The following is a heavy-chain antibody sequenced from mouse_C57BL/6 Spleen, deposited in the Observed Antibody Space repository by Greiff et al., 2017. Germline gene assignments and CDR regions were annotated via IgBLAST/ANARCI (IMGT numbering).Heavy chain of an antibody. D-gene: IGHD2-4*01. CDR3: ARFYYDYLDY. CDR1: GYTFTDYN. CDR2: INPNNGGT. Sequence: EVQLQQSGPELVKPGASVKIPCKASGYTFTDYNMDWLKQSHGKSLEWIGDINPNNGGTIYNQKFKGKATLTVDKSSSTAYMELRSLTSEDTAVYYCARFYYDYLDYWGQGTTLTVSS. J-gene: IGHJ2*01. V-gene: IGHV1-18*01.